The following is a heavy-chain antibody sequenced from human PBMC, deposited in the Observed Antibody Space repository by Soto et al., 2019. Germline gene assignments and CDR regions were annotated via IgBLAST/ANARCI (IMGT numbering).Heavy chain of an antibody. CDR2: ISGSGGST. CDR3: AKFSLQWLPRDTDSFDY. Sequence: PGGSLRLSCAASGFTFSSYAMSWVRQAPGKGLEWVSAISGSGGSTYYADSVKGRFTISRDNSKNTLYLQMNSLRAEDTAVYYCAKFSLQWLPRDTDSFDYWGQGTLVTVSS. V-gene: IGHV3-23*01. CDR1: GFTFSSYA. D-gene: IGHD6-19*01. J-gene: IGHJ4*02.